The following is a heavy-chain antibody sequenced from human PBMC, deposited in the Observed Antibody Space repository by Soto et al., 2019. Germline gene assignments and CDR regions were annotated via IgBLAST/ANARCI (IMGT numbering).Heavy chain of an antibody. D-gene: IGHD5-18*01. Sequence: PGGSLRLSCAASGFTFSSYAMSWVRQAPGKGLEWVSAISGSGGSTYYADSVKGRFTISRDNSKNTLYLQMNSLRAEDTAVYYCAKDMALQIWQSNYGMDVWGQGTTVTVSS. CDR1: GFTFSSYA. CDR3: AKDMALQIWQSNYGMDV. V-gene: IGHV3-23*01. CDR2: ISGSGGST. J-gene: IGHJ6*02.